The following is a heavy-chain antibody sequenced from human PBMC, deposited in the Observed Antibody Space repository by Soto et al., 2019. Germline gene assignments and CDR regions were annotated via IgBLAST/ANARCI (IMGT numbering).Heavy chain of an antibody. CDR1: GGSVSSSDSA. V-gene: IGHV4-31*03. CDR3: ARDGGLYGDYYYGMDV. J-gene: IGHJ6*02. D-gene: IGHD4-17*01. Sequence: PSETLSLTCNASGGSVSSSDSAWGWIRQSPGKGLEWIGYIYYSGSTYYNPSLKSRVTISVDTSKNQFSLKLSSVTAADTAVYYCARDGGLYGDYYYGMDVWGQGTTVTVSS. CDR2: IYYSGST.